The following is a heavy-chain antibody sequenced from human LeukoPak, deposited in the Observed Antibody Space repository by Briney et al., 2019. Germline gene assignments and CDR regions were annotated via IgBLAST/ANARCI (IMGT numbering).Heavy chain of an antibody. CDR3: ARDHAAAGTFDY. D-gene: IGHD6-13*01. Sequence: GGSLRLSCAASGFTFSSYAMHWVRQAPGKGLEWVAVISYDGSNKYYADSVKGRFTISRDNSKNTLYLQMSSLRAEDTAVYYCARDHAAAGTFDYWGQGTLVTVSS. J-gene: IGHJ4*02. V-gene: IGHV3-30-3*01. CDR2: ISYDGSNK. CDR1: GFTFSSYA.